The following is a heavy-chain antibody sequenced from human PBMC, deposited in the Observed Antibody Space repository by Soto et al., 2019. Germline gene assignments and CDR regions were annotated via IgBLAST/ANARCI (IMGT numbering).Heavy chain of an antibody. J-gene: IGHJ6*03. V-gene: IGHV4-59*12. CDR2: ISYSGST. D-gene: IGHD6-6*01. CDR3: ASIVSSGYYMDV. CDR1: GGSISTSY. Sequence: PSETLSLTCTVSGGSISTSYWSWIRQPPGKGLEWIEYISYSGSTNHNPSLKSRVTISVDTSKNQFSLKLSSVTAADTAVYYCASIVSSGYYMDVWGKGTTVTVSS.